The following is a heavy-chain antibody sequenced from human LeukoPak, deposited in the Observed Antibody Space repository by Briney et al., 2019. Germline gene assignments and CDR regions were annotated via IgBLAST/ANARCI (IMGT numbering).Heavy chain of an antibody. Sequence: GGSLRLSCAASGFSFSSYSMNWVRQAPGRGLEWVSYISTTGSTIYYADSVKGRFTISRDNAKNSLYLQMDSLRAEDTAVYYCARGPPLFDPWGQGTLVTVSS. D-gene: IGHD3-16*02. CDR1: GFSFSSYS. CDR2: ISTTGSTI. V-gene: IGHV3-48*01. CDR3: ARGPPLFDP. J-gene: IGHJ5*02.